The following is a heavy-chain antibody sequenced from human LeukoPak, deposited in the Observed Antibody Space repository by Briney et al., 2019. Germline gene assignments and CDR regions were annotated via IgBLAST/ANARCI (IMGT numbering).Heavy chain of an antibody. Sequence: SETLSLTCTVSGGSISSYYWSWIRQPPGKGLEWIGYIYYSGSTNYNPSLKSRVTISVDTSKNQFSLKLSSVTAADTAVYYCARGANPVLPRFDPWGQGTLVTVSS. V-gene: IGHV4-59*01. J-gene: IGHJ5*02. CDR1: GGSISSYY. CDR3: ARGANPVLPRFDP. CDR2: IYYSGST. D-gene: IGHD1-1*01.